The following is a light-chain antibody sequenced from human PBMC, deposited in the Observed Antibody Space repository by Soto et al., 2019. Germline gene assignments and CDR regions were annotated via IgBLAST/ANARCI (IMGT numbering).Light chain of an antibody. CDR1: YSDIGAYNY. CDR2: EVS. Sequence: QSVLTQPPSASGSPGQSVTIPCTGTYSDIGAYNYVSWYQQRPGEAPKLIIYEVSNRPSGVSNRFSGSKSGNTASLTISGLQAEDEADYYCSSYTSSSTEVFGTGTKLTVL. CDR3: SSYTSSSTEV. J-gene: IGLJ1*01. V-gene: IGLV2-14*01.